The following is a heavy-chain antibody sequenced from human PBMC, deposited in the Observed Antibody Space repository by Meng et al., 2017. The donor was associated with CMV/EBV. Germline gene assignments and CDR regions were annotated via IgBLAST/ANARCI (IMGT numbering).Heavy chain of an antibody. CDR2: INPNSGGT. CDR3: ARVLRYCSGGSCYSGGYYFDY. V-gene: IGHV1-2*02. J-gene: IGHJ4*02. CDR1: GFTFSSYA. D-gene: IGHD2-15*01. Sequence: GESLKISCAASGFTFSSYAMHWVRQAPGQGLEWMGWINPNSGGTNYAQKFQGRVTMTRDTSISTAYMELSRLRSDDTAVYYCARVLRYCSGGSCYSGGYYFDYWGQGTLVTVS.